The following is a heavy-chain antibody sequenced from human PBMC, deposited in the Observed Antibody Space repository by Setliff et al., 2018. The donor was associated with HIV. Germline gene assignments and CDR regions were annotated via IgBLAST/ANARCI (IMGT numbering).Heavy chain of an antibody. J-gene: IGHJ6*03. D-gene: IGHD2-15*01. V-gene: IGHV4-4*07. CDR3: ALTGHRLLRGYMDV. Sequence: SETLSLTCSVSTDSISNFHWSWMRQPAGKGLEWIGRLYVSGDTNYNPSLKSRVTMSLDTSKKHFSLNLKSVTAADTAVYYCALTGHRLLRGYMDVWGKGTTVTVSS. CDR2: LYVSGDT. CDR1: TDSISNFH.